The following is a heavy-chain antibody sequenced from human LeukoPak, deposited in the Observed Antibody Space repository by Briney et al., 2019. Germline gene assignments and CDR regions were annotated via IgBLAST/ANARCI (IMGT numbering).Heavy chain of an antibody. J-gene: IGHJ4*02. D-gene: IGHD3-22*01. Sequence: GGSLRLSCAASGFTLSSYWMHWVRQAPGKGLVWVSRIKTDGSSTFYADSVKGRFTVSRDNAKNTLYLQMNSLRAEDTAVYYCAREGHYGSSGPGIYWGQGTLVTVSS. CDR2: IKTDGSST. CDR3: AREGHYGSSGPGIY. CDR1: GFTLSSYW. V-gene: IGHV3-74*01.